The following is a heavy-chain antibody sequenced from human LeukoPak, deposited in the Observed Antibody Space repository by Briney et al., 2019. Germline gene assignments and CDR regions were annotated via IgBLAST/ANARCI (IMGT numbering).Heavy chain of an antibody. CDR2: IYHSGST. CDR1: GGSISSGGYS. Sequence: SQTLSLTCAVSGGSISSGGYSWSWIRQPPGKGLEWIGYIYHSGSTYYNPSLKSRATISVDRSKNQFSLKLSSVTAADTAVYYCAGAYYSLPTLTWFDPWGQGTLVTVSS. V-gene: IGHV4-30-2*01. CDR3: AGAYYSLPTLTWFDP. J-gene: IGHJ5*02. D-gene: IGHD4-11*01.